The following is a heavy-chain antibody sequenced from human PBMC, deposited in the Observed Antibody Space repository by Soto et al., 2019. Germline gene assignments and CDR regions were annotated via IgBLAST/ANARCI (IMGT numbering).Heavy chain of an antibody. V-gene: IGHV3-21*01. CDR1: GFTFRSYS. J-gene: IGHJ6*01. CDR2: ISSGGFSI. CDR3: AMNESSTIYGMDV. Sequence: EVQLVESGGGLVKPGGSLRLSCAASGFTFRSYSMNWVRQAPGKGLEWVSSISSGGFSINYADSVKGRFSISRDNAQNSLHLQLNNLRAEGTAVYYCAMNESSTIYGMDVWGQGPTVTVSS. D-gene: IGHD6-6*01.